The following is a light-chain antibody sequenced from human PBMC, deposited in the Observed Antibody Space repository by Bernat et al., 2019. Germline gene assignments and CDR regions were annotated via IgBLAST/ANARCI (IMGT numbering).Light chain of an antibody. CDR2: RKT. J-gene: IGLJ3*02. CDR3: QGWDRRLSIWV. V-gene: IGLV10-54*01. CDR1: SNNVGHQG. Sequence: QAGLTQPPSVSKDLRQTATLTCTGDSNNVGHQGALCLQQHHGHPPKLLSYRKTNRPSGISERFSASRSGNTDSLTITGLQPEDEADYYFQGWDRRLSIWVFGGGTKLTVL.